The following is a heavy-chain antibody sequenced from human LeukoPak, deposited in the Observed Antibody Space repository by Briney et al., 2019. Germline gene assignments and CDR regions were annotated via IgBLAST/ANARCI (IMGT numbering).Heavy chain of an antibody. Sequence: SETLSLTCTVSGGSISSYYWSWLRQPPGKGLEWIGYIYYSGSTNYNPSLKSRVTISVDTSKNQFSLKLSSVTAADTAVYYCARNSGSYQIDYWGQGTLVTVSS. J-gene: IGHJ4*02. D-gene: IGHD1-26*01. V-gene: IGHV4-59*08. CDR3: ARNSGSYQIDY. CDR1: GGSISSYY. CDR2: IYYSGST.